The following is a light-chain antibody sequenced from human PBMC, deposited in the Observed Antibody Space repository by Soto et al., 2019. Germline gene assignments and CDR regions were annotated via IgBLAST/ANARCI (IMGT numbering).Light chain of an antibody. CDR1: QVVTSNY. Sequence: EIVLTQSPGSLSLSPGERDTLSCRASQVVTSNYLAWYQQKPGQAPRLLIYTTSSRATGVPERFSGSGSGTDFTLTISRLEPEDSAVYYCQQYGGSPWTFGQGTKVEIK. CDR3: QQYGGSPWT. V-gene: IGKV3-20*01. J-gene: IGKJ1*01. CDR2: TTS.